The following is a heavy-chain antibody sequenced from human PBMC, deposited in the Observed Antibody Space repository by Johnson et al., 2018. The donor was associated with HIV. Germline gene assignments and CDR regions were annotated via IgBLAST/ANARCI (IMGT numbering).Heavy chain of an antibody. CDR1: GFTFDDYG. CDR2: INWNGGST. J-gene: IGHJ3*02. V-gene: IGHV3-20*04. Sequence: VQLVESGGGVVRPGDSLRLSCVASGFTFDDYGMNWVRQAPGKGLEWVSGINWNGGSTGYADSVKGRFTISRDNAKNSLYLQRNSLRAEDTAFYYCAREPPGATGIPVAEDAFDIWGQGTMVTVSS. D-gene: IGHD6-19*01. CDR3: AREPPGATGIPVAEDAFDI.